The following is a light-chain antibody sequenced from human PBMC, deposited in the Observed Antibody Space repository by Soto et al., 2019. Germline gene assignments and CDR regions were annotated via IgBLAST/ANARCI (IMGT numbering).Light chain of an antibody. CDR2: RNN. CDR3: SAWDDSLL. Sequence: QSVLTQPPSASGTPGQTVTISCSGSSSNIGSNYVFWYQQLPGTAPKLLIYRNNQRPSGVPDRFSGSKSGTSASLAISGLRSEDEGDYYCSAWDDSLLFGGGTKLTVL. V-gene: IGLV1-47*01. CDR1: SSNIGSNY. J-gene: IGLJ2*01.